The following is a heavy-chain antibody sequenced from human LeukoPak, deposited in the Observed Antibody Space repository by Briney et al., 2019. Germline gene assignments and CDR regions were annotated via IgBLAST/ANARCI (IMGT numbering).Heavy chain of an antibody. CDR1: GGSISSGGYY. D-gene: IGHD2-21*01. CDR3: ASRSPPGETGYFDY. J-gene: IGHJ4*02. Sequence: SETLSLTCTVSGGSISSGGYYWSWIRQHPGKGLEWIGYIFYSGSTYYNPSLKSRVTISVDTSKNQFSLKLNSVTAADTAVYYCASRSPPGETGYFDYWGQGTLVTVSS. V-gene: IGHV4-31*03. CDR2: IFYSGST.